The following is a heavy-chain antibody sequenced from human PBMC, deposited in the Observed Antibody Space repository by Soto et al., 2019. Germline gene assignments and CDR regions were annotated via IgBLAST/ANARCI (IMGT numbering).Heavy chain of an antibody. J-gene: IGHJ4*02. Sequence: GGSLRLSCAASGFTFSSYSMNWVRQAPGKGLEWVSSISSSSSYIYYADSVKGRFTISRDNAKNSLYLQMNSLRAEDTAVYYCARGIAPCSGGSCYPLDYWGQGTLGTVSS. CDR3: ARGIAPCSGGSCYPLDY. CDR2: ISSSSSYI. V-gene: IGHV3-21*01. CDR1: GFTFSSYS. D-gene: IGHD2-15*01.